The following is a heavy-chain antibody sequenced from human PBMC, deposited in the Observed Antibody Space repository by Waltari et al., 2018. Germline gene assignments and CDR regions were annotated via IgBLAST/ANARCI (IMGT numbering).Heavy chain of an antibody. CDR3: ARHPAMTIMLWYFDL. V-gene: IGHV4-39*01. CDR2: IYYSVST. Sequence: QLQLQESGPGLVKPSETLSLTCTVSGGSISSSSYSWGWIRQPPGKGLEWIGSIYYSVSTYSNPSLKSRVTISVDTSKNQFSLSLSSVTAADTAVYYCARHPAMTIMLWYFDLWGRGTLVTVSS. D-gene: IGHD2-8*01. J-gene: IGHJ2*01. CDR1: GGSISSSSYS.